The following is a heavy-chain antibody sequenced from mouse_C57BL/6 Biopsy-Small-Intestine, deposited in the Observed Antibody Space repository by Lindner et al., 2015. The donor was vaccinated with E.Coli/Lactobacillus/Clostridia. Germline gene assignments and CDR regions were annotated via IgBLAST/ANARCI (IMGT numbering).Heavy chain of an antibody. CDR2: ISAYNGNT. D-gene: IGHD1-1*01. CDR3: ARGYDSNTYYYNYFDY. V-gene: IGHV1-79*01. Sequence: SVKVSCKASGYTFNNDGISWVRQAPGQGLEWMGWISAYNGNTNYAQKFQGRVTMTTDTSTSTAYMDLRSLTSDDTAVYYCARGYDSNTYYYNYFDYWGQGTLVTVSS. J-gene: IGHJ2*01. CDR1: GYTFNNDG.